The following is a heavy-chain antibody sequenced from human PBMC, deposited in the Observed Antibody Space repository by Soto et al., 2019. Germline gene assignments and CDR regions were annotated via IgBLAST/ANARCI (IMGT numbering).Heavy chain of an antibody. CDR2: INAGNGNT. Sequence: ASVKVSCKASGYTFTSYAMHWVRQAPGQRLEWMGWINAGNGNTKYSQKFQGRLTISRDNSKNTLYLQMNNLGPEDTALYYCASTQFLIIIARGNYWGQGALVTVSS. CDR3: ASTQFLIIIARGNY. J-gene: IGHJ4*02. V-gene: IGHV1-3*01. CDR1: GYTFTSYA. D-gene: IGHD3-3*01.